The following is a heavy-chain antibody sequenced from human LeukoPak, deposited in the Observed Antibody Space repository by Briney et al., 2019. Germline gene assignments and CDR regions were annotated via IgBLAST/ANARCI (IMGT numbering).Heavy chain of an antibody. D-gene: IGHD2-2*01. Sequence: PSETLSLTCTVSGGSISSSSYYWCWIRQPPGKGLEWIGNIYYSGSTYYNPSLKSRVTISVDTSKNQYSLKLTSVTAADTAVYYCARLPAYCSTTSCSFDSWGQGTLVAVSS. J-gene: IGHJ4*02. V-gene: IGHV4-39*01. CDR2: IYYSGST. CDR3: ARLPAYCSTTSCSFDS. CDR1: GGSISSSSYY.